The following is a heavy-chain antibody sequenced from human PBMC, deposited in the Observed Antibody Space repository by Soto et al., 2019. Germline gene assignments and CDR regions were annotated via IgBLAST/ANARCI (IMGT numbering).Heavy chain of an antibody. Sequence: QVQLAQSGAEVRKPGSSVKVSCRTSGGAFSDFAFSWVRQAPGQGLEWMGGIIPMFAASKYAQRFQGRVSITADTSTQTVYWELSSLTPEDTAVYYCARGGIVAVPATLSSYHDYTNYRFDSWGQGTLVSV. J-gene: IGHJ4*02. D-gene: IGHD2-21*02. CDR3: ARGGIVAVPATLSSYHDYTNYRFDS. CDR2: IIPMFAAS. V-gene: IGHV1-69*06. CDR1: GGAFSDFA.